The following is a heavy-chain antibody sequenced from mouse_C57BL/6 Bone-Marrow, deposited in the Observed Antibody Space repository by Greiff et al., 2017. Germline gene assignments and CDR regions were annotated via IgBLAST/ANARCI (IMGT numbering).Heavy chain of an antibody. CDR3: ARKPPHYYGHMDY. J-gene: IGHJ4*01. CDR1: GFSLTSYG. Sequence: QVQLKQSGPGLVQPSQSLSITCTVSGFSLTSYGVHWVRQSPGKGLEWLGVLWGGGSTDYNAAFIARLSLSKDNSKSQVFFKMNSLQADDTAIYYCARKPPHYYGHMDYWGQGTSVTVSS. CDR2: LWGGGST. V-gene: IGHV2-2*01. D-gene: IGHD1-2*01.